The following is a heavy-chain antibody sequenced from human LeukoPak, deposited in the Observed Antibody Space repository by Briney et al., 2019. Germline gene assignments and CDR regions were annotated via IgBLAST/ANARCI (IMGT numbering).Heavy chain of an antibody. D-gene: IGHD4-11*01. CDR1: GYTFSDYY. CDR3: ARDRDYSNTERGFDY. Sequence: VKVSCKTSGYTFSDYYIHWVRQAPGRGLEWMGWINPTSGETKSAQKFQRWVTMTGDTSISTAYMELRRVTSDDTAVYYCARDRDYSNTERGFDYWGQGTRAIVSS. V-gene: IGHV1-2*04. J-gene: IGHJ4*02. CDR2: INPTSGET.